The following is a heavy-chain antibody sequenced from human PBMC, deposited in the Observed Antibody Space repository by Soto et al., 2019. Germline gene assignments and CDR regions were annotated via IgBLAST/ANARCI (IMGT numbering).Heavy chain of an antibody. D-gene: IGHD3-10*01. Sequence: ASGKVSCKASGYTFTGYYMHWVRHAPGQGLEWMGWINPNSGGTNYAQKFQGWVTMTRDTSISTAYMELSRLRSDDTAVYYCARDAGMVRGLRGMDAFVIRGQGIMGTGS. V-gene: IGHV1-2*04. J-gene: IGHJ3*02. CDR1: GYTFTGYY. CDR3: ARDAGMVRGLRGMDAFVI. CDR2: INPNSGGT.